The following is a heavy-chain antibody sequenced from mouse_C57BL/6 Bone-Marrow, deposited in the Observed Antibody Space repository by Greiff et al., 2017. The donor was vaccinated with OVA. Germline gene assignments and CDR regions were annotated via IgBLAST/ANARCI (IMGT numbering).Heavy chain of an antibody. CDR2: IYPRSGNT. V-gene: IGHV1-81*01. Sequence: VKLMESGAELARPGASVKLSCKASGYTFPSSGISWVKQRTGQGLEWIGEIYPRSGNTYYNEKFKGKATLTADKSSSTAYMELRSLTSEDSAVYFCARRGYFDYWGQGTTLTVSS. J-gene: IGHJ2*01. CDR1: GYTFPSSG. CDR3: ARRGYFDY.